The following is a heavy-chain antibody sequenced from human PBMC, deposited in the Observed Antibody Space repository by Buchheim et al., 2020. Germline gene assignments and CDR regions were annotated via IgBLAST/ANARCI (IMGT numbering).Heavy chain of an antibody. CDR2: INAYNGKT. J-gene: IGHJ4*02. CDR3: ARDRPLMRHYYESSGPPGY. V-gene: IGHV1-18*01. D-gene: IGHD3-22*01. Sequence: QVQLVQSGAEVKKPGASVKVSCEASGYTFSSYGITWVRQAPGQGLEWMGWINAYNGKTNYAQKITGRVTMTTDTSTSTVYMELRSLRSDDTAVYYCARDRPLMRHYYESSGPPGYWGQGTL. CDR1: GYTFSSYG.